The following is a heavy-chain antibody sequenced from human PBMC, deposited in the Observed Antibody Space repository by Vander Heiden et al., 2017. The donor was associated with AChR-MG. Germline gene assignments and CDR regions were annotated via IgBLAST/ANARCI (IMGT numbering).Heavy chain of an antibody. CDR3: AHGNYGSGHITYYYYYYYMDV. V-gene: IGHV2-5*01. CDR1: GFSLSTSGVG. CDR2: IYWNDDK. D-gene: IGHD3-10*01. Sequence: QITLKESGPTLVKPTQTLTLTCTFSGFSLSTSGVGVGWIRQPPGKALEWIALIYWNDDKRYSPSLKSRLTITKDTSKNQVVLTMTNMDPVDTATYYCAHGNYGSGHITYYYYYYYMDVWGKGTTVTVSS. J-gene: IGHJ6*03.